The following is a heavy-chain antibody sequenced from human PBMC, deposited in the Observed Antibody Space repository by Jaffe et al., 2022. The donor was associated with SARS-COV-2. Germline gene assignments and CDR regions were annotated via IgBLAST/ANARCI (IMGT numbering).Heavy chain of an antibody. CDR2: LSGSGGYT. Sequence: EVQVLESGGGLVQPGGSLRLSCAASGFTFSSYAMSWVRQAPGKGLEWVSNLSGSGGYTYYADSVRGRFTISRDNSQNTVYLQMNSLRGEDTAVYYCARAGGNYQFEYWGQGSLVTVSS. CDR3: ARAGGNYQFEY. D-gene: IGHD1-26*01. J-gene: IGHJ4*02. CDR1: GFTFSSYA. V-gene: IGHV3-23*01.